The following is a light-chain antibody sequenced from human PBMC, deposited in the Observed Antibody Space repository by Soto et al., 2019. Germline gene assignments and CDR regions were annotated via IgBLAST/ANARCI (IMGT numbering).Light chain of an antibody. Sequence: QSALTQPASVSGSPGQSITISCTGSSSDIGGYNYVSWYQQHPGKAPQLMIYDVSYRPSGISDRFSGSKSGNTASLTISGLQPKDEGDYYCSSYGASSTLFGGGTKLTVL. CDR3: SSYGASSTL. CDR2: DVS. CDR1: SSDIGGYNY. V-gene: IGLV2-14*03. J-gene: IGLJ3*02.